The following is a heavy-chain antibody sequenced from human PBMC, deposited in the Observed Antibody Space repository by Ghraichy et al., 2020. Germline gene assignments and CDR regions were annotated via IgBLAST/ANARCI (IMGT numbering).Heavy chain of an antibody. CDR2: ISSSSSYT. CDR3: ARKAGRYSSSYFDY. Sequence: GGSLRLSCAASGFTFSDYYMSWIRQAPGKGLEWVSYISSSSSYTNYADSVKGRFTISRDNAKNSLYLQMNSLRAEDTAVYYSARKAGRYSSSYFDYWGQGTLVTVSS. V-gene: IGHV3-11*06. D-gene: IGHD6-13*01. J-gene: IGHJ4*02. CDR1: GFTFSDYY.